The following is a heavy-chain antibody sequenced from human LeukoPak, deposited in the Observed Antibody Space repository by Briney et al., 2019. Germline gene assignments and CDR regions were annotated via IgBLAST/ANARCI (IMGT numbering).Heavy chain of an antibody. CDR1: GGTFSSYA. J-gene: IGHJ4*02. Sequence: SVKVSCKASGGTFSSYAISWVRQAPGQGLEWMVGIIPIFGTANYAQKFQGRVTITTDESTSTAYMELSSLRSEDTAVYYCAGYYYDSSGYHNIHFDYWGQGTPVTVSS. V-gene: IGHV1-69*05. D-gene: IGHD3-22*01. CDR2: IIPIFGTA. CDR3: AGYYYDSSGYHNIHFDY.